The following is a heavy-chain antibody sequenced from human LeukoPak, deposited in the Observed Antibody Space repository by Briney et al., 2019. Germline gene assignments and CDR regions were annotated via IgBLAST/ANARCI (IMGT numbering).Heavy chain of an antibody. CDR3: AREQIRGVKLSDYCGMDV. D-gene: IGHD3-10*01. CDR1: GFTFSSYA. V-gene: IGHV3-30-3*01. Sequence: RPGGSLRLSCAASGFTFSSYAMHWVRQAPGKGLEWVAVISYDGSNKYYADSVKGRFTISRDNSKNTLYLQMNSLRAEDTAVYYCAREQIRGVKLSDYCGMDVWGQGTTVTVSS. J-gene: IGHJ6*02. CDR2: ISYDGSNK.